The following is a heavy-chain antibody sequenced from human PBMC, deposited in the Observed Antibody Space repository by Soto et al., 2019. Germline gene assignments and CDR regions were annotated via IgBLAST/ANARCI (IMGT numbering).Heavy chain of an antibody. Sequence: QVQLVQSGSEVKKPGSSVRVSCKTSVDTFSIYTISWVRQAPGQGLEWMGRVLPFLDITSYSQRFQGRVTITADRSTTTAYMELTSLRSEDTAVYYCARDRDNSNWPNFDSWGQGTLVCVSS. CDR2: VLPFLDIT. J-gene: IGHJ4*02. CDR1: VDTFSIYT. D-gene: IGHD6-13*01. CDR3: ARDRDNSNWPNFDS. V-gene: IGHV1-69*02.